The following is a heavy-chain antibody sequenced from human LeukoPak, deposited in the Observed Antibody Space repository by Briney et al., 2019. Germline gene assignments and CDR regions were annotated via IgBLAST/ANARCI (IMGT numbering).Heavy chain of an antibody. CDR1: GGSISSGDYY. V-gene: IGHV4-30-4*01. CDR2: IYYSGST. J-gene: IGHJ6*02. CDR3: ARRTYYYGSGSYYYYGMDV. D-gene: IGHD3-10*01. Sequence: SETLSLTCTVSGGSISSGDYYWSWIRQPPGKGLEWIAYIYYSGSTYYNPSLKSRVTISVDTSKNQFSLKLSSVTAADTAVYYCARRTYYYGSGSYYYYGMDVWGQGTTVTVSS.